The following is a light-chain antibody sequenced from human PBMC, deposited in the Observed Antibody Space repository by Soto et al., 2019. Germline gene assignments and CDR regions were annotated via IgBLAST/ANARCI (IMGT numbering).Light chain of an antibody. CDR1: QSVSSN. CDR3: QQYNNWPPWRT. V-gene: IGKV3-15*01. J-gene: IGKJ1*01. CDR2: GAS. Sequence: EIEMTQSPATLSVSPGERATLSCRASQSVSSNLAWYQQKPGQAPRLLIYGASTRATGIPARFSGSGSGTEFTLTISSLQSEDFAVYYCQQYNNWPPWRTFGQGTKVEIK.